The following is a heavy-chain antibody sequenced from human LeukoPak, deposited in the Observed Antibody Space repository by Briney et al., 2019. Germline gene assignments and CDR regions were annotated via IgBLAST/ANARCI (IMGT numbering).Heavy chain of an antibody. CDR3: AKDDDISGLDN. CDR2: ISVSGGST. V-gene: IGHV3-23*01. Sequence: GGSLRVSCAASGFTFSNYPMSWVRQAPGKGLEWVSAISVSGGSTYYADSVKGRFTISRDFSKNTLYLQMNNLRAEDTAVYHCAKDDDISGLDNWGQGTLVTVSS. D-gene: IGHD3-22*01. CDR1: GFTFSNYP. J-gene: IGHJ4*02.